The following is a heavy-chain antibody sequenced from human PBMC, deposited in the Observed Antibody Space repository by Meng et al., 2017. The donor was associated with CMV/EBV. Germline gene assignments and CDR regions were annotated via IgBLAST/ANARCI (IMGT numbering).Heavy chain of an antibody. D-gene: IGHD3-3*01. V-gene: IGHV1-69*05. CDR3: ARRYYDFWSGYYLDYYYYGMDV. CDR1: GGTFSSYA. J-gene: IGHJ6*02. Sequence: SVKVSCKASGGTFSSYAISWVRQAPGQGLEWMGGIIPIFGTANYAQKFQDRVTITTDESTSTAYMELSSLRSEDTAVYYCARRYYDFWSGYYLDYYYYGMDVWGQGTTVTVSS. CDR2: IIPIFGTA.